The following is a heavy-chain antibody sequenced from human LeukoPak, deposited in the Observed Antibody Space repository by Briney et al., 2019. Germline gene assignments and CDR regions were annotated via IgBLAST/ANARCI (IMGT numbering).Heavy chain of an antibody. CDR2: ISGSGGST. Sequence: GGSLRLSCAASGFTVSSNYMSWVRQAPGKGLEWVSAISGSGGSTYYADSVKGRFTISRDNSKNTLYLQMNSLRAEDTAVYYCAKGSILGDYFDYWGQGTLVTVSS. CDR3: AKGSILGDYFDY. D-gene: IGHD2-21*01. J-gene: IGHJ4*02. V-gene: IGHV3-23*01. CDR1: GFTVSSNY.